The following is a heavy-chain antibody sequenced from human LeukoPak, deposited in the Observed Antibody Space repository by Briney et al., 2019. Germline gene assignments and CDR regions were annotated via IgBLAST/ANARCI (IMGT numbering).Heavy chain of an antibody. D-gene: IGHD4-11*01. CDR1: GFTVSSNY. J-gene: IGHJ5*02. CDR3: ASRATVTTDRFWFDP. Sequence: GGSLRLSCVASGFTVSSNYMSWVRQAPGKGLKWVSVIYSGGSTYYADSVKGRFTISRDNSKNTLYLQMNSLRAEDTAVYYCASRATVTTDRFWFDPWGQGTLVTVSS. V-gene: IGHV3-53*01. CDR2: IYSGGST.